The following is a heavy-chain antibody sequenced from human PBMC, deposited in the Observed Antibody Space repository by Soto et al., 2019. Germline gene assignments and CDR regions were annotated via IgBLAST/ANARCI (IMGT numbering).Heavy chain of an antibody. D-gene: IGHD3-16*01. V-gene: IGHV3-30*19. CDR3: ARWGTTGGLDV. J-gene: IGHJ4*02. Sequence: QVQLVESGGGVVQPGTSLRLSCVGSGFTFRSYVIHWVRQAPGKGLEWVALTSYDGTNNYYGDPVKGRFTISRDNSQNTVDLQMDSLRLADTSLYYCARWGTTGGLDVWGPGTLVSVYS. CDR1: GFTFRSYV. CDR2: TSYDGTNN.